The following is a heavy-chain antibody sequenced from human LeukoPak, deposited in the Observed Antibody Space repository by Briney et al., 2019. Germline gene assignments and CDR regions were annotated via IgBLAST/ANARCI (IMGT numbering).Heavy chain of an antibody. Sequence: GGSLRLSCAASGFTFSSYAMSWVRQAPGKGLEWLSAISGSGGSTYYADSVKGRFTISRDNSKNTLYLQMNSLRAEDTAVYYCAKDPHYYGSGSYYPFDYWGQGTLVTVSS. CDR3: AKDPHYYGSGSYYPFDY. CDR1: GFTFSSYA. J-gene: IGHJ4*02. CDR2: ISGSGGST. D-gene: IGHD3-10*01. V-gene: IGHV3-23*01.